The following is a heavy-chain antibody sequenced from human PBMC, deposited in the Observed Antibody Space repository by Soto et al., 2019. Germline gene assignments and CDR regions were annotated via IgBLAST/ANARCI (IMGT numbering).Heavy chain of an antibody. CDR1: GYTLTELS. Sequence: ASVKVSCKVSGYTLTELSMHWARQAPGKGLEWMGGFDPEDGETIYAQKFQGRVTMTEDTSTDTAYMELSSLRSEDTAVYYCATRGLLWFGELLHWFDPWGQGTLVTVSS. J-gene: IGHJ5*02. V-gene: IGHV1-24*01. D-gene: IGHD3-10*01. CDR2: FDPEDGET. CDR3: ATRGLLWFGELLHWFDP.